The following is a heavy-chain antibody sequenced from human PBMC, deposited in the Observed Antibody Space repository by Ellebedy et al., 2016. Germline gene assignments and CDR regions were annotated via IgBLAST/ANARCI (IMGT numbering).Heavy chain of an antibody. J-gene: IGHJ4*02. D-gene: IGHD3-9*01. Sequence: GESLKISCAASGFILGDYWMSWVRQVPGKGLEWVANIKQDGSEAYYVDSVKGRFTISRDNAKNSLYLQMNSLRADDTAVYYCARDHSKISRGWLSASWGQGTLVTVSS. CDR2: IKQDGSEA. CDR3: ARDHSKISRGWLSAS. V-gene: IGHV3-7*03. CDR1: GFILGDYW.